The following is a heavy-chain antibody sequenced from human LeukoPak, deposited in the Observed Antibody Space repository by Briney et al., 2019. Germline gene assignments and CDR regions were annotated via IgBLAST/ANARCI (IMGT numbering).Heavy chain of an antibody. CDR3: AKRSGGGYYYYYMDV. J-gene: IGHJ6*03. V-gene: IGHV3-30*02. CDR2: IRYDGSNK. D-gene: IGHD1-26*01. CDR1: GFTFSSYG. Sequence: GGSLRLSCAASGFTFSSYGMHWVRQAPGKGLEWVAFIRYDGSNKYYADSVKGRFTISRDNSKNTLYLQMNSLRAEDTAVYYCAKRSGGGYYYYYMDVWGKGTTVTVSS.